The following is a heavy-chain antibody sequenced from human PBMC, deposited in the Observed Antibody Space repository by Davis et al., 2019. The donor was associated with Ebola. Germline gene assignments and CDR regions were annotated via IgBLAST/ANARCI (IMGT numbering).Heavy chain of an antibody. V-gene: IGHV3-7*01. J-gene: IGHJ4*02. CDR1: GFTFSSYW. Sequence: GESLKISCAASGFTFSSYWMSWVRQDPGKGLEWVANIKQDGSEKYYVDSVKGRFTISRDNAKNMLYLQMDSLRVEDTAVYYCARYNSAYERADLDYWGQGTLVTVSS. D-gene: IGHD5-12*01. CDR3: ARYNSAYERADLDY. CDR2: IKQDGSEK.